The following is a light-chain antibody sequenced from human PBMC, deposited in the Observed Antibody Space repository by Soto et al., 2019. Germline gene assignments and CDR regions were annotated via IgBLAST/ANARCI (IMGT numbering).Light chain of an antibody. J-gene: IGKJ4*01. CDR3: QQYGSSLN. CDR1: QSVSSSY. CDR2: GAS. Sequence: EIVLTQSPGTLSLSPGERATLSCRASQSVSSSYLAWYQQKPGQAPRLLIYGASSRATGIPDRFSGSGSGTDFTLTIRRMEAEDFAVYYCQQYGSSLNFGGGHKVEIK. V-gene: IGKV3-20*01.